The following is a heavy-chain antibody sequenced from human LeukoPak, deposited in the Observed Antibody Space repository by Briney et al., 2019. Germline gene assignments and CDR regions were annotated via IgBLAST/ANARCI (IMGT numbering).Heavy chain of an antibody. CDR1: GFTFSTYT. CDR2: IDRSSSYI. Sequence: GGSLRLSCAASGFTFSTYTMNWVRQAPGKGLEWVSSIDRSSSYIYYPDSVKGRFTISRDNAKNSLYLQMNSLTTEDTAVYYCAGDLLGETGYWGQGTLVTVSS. CDR3: AGDLLGETGY. V-gene: IGHV3-21*01. D-gene: IGHD3-10*01. J-gene: IGHJ4*02.